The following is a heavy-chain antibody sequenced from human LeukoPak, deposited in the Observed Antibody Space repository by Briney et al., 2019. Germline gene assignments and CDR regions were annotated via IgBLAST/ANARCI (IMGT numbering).Heavy chain of an antibody. V-gene: IGHV3-48*03. Sequence: QPGGSLRLSCAASGFLFSSFEVNWVRQAPGKGLEWVSYISSSGMTIYYADSVKGRFTISRDNAKNSLYLQMNSLRAEDTAVYYCAREMGGYPFDYWGQGTLVTVSS. J-gene: IGHJ4*02. D-gene: IGHD5-12*01. CDR3: AREMGGYPFDY. CDR2: ISSSGMTI. CDR1: GFLFSSFE.